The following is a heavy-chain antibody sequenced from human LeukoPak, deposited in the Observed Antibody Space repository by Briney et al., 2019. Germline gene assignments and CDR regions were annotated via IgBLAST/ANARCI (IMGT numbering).Heavy chain of an antibody. CDR3: AKAVSGTWDWFDP. Sequence: GGSLRLSCATSGFTLSNFPMSWVRQAPGKGLEWVSSFSAGGGGSYHADSVKGRFTLSRDNPKNTLYLQMNSLRAEDTAVYYCAKAVSGTWDWFDPWGQGTLVTVSS. CDR1: GFTLSNFP. V-gene: IGHV3-23*01. J-gene: IGHJ5*02. D-gene: IGHD6-19*01. CDR2: FSAGGGGS.